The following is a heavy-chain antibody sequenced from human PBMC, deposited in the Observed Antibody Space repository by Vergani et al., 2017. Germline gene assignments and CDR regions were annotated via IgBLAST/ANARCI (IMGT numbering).Heavy chain of an antibody. Sequence: QVQLVQSGAEVKKPGSSVKVSCKASGGTFSSYAISCVRQAPVQRLEWMVWINAGNGNTKYSQKFQGRVTITRDTSASTAYMELSSLRSENTAVYYCARDNWNYADYWGQGSLVTVSS. D-gene: IGHD1-7*01. CDR3: ARDNWNYADY. CDR1: GGTFSSYA. J-gene: IGHJ4*02. V-gene: IGHV1-3*01. CDR2: INAGNGNT.